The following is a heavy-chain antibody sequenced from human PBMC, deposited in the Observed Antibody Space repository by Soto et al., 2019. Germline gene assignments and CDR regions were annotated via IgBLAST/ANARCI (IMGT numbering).Heavy chain of an antibody. V-gene: IGHV1-18*04. J-gene: IGHJ6*02. CDR2: ISTYNGNT. CDR3: ARYGYSSGWYLGTGMDV. Sequence: QVQLVQSGAEVKKPGASLKVSCQASGYTFTEFGITWVRQAPGQGLAWVGWISTYNGNTNYAQNLQGRVTMTTDTSTNTAYMDLRSLRSDDTAVYYCARYGYSSGWYLGTGMDVWGQGTPVTVSS. D-gene: IGHD6-19*01. CDR1: GYTFTEFG.